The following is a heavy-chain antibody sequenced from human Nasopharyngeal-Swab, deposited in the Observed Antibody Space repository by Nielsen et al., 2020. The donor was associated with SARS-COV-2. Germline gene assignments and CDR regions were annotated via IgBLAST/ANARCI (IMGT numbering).Heavy chain of an antibody. J-gene: IGHJ3*02. CDR1: GFTFGDYA. V-gene: IGHV3-49*01. Sequence: GGSLRLSCTTSGFTFGDYAMSWFRQAPGKGLEWVGFIRSKTYGGAPEYAASVKGRFTISRDGAESIAYLQKNSLETEDTGVYYCARSVGSFYGQGAFDIWGQGTMVTVSS. CDR2: IRSKTYGGAP. D-gene: IGHD1-26*01. CDR3: ARSVGSFYGQGAFDI.